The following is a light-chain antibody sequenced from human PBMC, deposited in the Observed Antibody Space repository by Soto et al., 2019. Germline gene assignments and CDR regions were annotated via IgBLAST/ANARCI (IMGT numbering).Light chain of an antibody. CDR1: SSDVGGYNY. CDR3: SSYTSSSTLLYV. V-gene: IGLV2-14*01. J-gene: IGLJ1*01. Sequence: QSALTQPASVSGSPGQSITISCTGTSSDVGGYNYVSWYQQHPGKALKLMIYDDSNRPSGVSNRSSGSKSGNTASLPIPGLHAEHDADYYCSSYTSSSTLLYVFGTGTKLTVL. CDR2: DDS.